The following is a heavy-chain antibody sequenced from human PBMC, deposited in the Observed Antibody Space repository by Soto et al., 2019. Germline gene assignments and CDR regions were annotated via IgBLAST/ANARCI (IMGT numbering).Heavy chain of an antibody. Sequence: QVQLQESGPGLVKPSETLSLTCTVSGGSITSYYWSWIRHPPGKGLEWIGYVFHSGITGYNPSLKSRVTTSVDATKNLFSLKLISVTAADTAVYYCARDQNGSPYFDYWGQGTLVTVSS. CDR3: ARDQNGSPYFDY. V-gene: IGHV4-59*01. J-gene: IGHJ4*02. CDR1: GGSITSYY. CDR2: VFHSGIT. D-gene: IGHD1-26*01.